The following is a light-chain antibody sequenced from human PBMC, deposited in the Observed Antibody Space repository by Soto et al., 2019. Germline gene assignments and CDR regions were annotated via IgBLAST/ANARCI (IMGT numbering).Light chain of an antibody. CDR1: QSVSSSY. CDR2: GAS. V-gene: IGKV3-20*01. J-gene: IGKJ5*01. CDR3: QQYGSSPPIT. Sequence: EIVFTQSPGTLSLSPGERATLSCRASQSVSSSYLAWYQQKPGQAPRLLIYGASSRATGIPDRFSGSGSGTDFTLTISRLEPEDFAVYDCQQYGSSPPITFGQGTRLEIK.